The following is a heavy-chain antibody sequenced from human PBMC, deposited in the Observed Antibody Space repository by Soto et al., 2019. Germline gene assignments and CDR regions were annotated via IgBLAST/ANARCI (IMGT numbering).Heavy chain of an antibody. V-gene: IGHV1-8*01. CDR2: MNPNSGNT. J-gene: IGHJ3*02. CDR3: ARGINYYDSGDDAFDI. CDR1: GYTFTSYD. Sequence: QVQLVQSGAEVKKPGASVKVSCKASGYTFTSYDINWVRQATGQGLEWMGWMNPNSGNTGYAQKFKGRVNMTRNTSISTAYMELSSLRSEDTAGYYCARGINYYDSGDDAFDIWGQGTMVTVSS. D-gene: IGHD3-10*01.